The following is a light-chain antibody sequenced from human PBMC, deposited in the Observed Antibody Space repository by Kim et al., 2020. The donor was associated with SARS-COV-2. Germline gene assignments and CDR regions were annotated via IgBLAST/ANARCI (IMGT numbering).Light chain of an antibody. CDR2: KTN. CDR3: VLYMARGILV. J-gene: IGLJ3*02. Sequence: GGPVTLTCGLSSGSVSTSYYPSWYQQTPGQAPRTLIYKTNTRSSGVPDLFSGSILGNKAALTITGAQADDESDYYCVLYMARGILVFGGGTQLTVL. CDR1: SGSVSTSYY. V-gene: IGLV8-61*01.